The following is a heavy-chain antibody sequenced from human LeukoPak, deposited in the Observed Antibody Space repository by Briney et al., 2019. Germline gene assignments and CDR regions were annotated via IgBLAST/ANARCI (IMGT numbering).Heavy chain of an antibody. CDR2: INHSGST. V-gene: IGHV4-34*01. D-gene: IGHD3-10*01. Sequence: KPSETLSLTCAVYGGSFSGYYWSWIRQPPGKGLEWIGEINHSGSTNYNPSLKSRVTISVDTSKNQFSLKLSSVTAADTAVYYCARGPYGSGSPQDYWGQGTLVTVSS. CDR3: ARGPYGSGSPQDY. CDR1: GGSFSGYY. J-gene: IGHJ4*02.